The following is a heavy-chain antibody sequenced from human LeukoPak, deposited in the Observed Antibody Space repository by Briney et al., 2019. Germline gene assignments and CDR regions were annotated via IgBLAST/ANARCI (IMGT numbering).Heavy chain of an antibody. CDR3: AKEYSSGWYGWFDP. V-gene: IGHV3-30*02. CDR2: IRYDGSNK. J-gene: IGHJ5*02. CDR1: GFTFSSYG. Sequence: GGSLRLSCAASGFTFSSYGIHWVRQAPGKGLEWVAFIRYDGSNKYHADSVKGRFTISRDNSKNTLYLQMNSLRAEDTAVYYCAKEYSSGWYGWFDPWGQGTLVTVSS. D-gene: IGHD6-19*01.